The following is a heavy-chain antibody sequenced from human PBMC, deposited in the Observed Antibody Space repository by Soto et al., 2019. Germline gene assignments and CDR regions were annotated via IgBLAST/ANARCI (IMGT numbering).Heavy chain of an antibody. CDR2: INHSGST. CDR1: GGSLSGYY. Sequence: PSESLSLTCAVYGGSLSGYYGSWIRQPPGKGLEWIGEINHSGSTNYNPSLKSRVTISVDTSKNQFSLKLSSVTAADTAVYYCAAYYYDSSGPFRSYWGQGTLVTVSS. V-gene: IGHV4-34*01. D-gene: IGHD3-22*01. CDR3: AAYYYDSSGPFRSY. J-gene: IGHJ4*02.